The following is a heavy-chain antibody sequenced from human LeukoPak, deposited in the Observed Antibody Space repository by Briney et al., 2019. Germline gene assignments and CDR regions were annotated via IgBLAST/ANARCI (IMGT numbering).Heavy chain of an antibody. V-gene: IGHV4-59*01. J-gene: IGHJ6*02. CDR3: ARDPNYGMDV. CDR1: GGSISSYY. CDR2: IYYSGST. Sequence: SETLSLTCTVSGGSISSYYWSWIRQPPGKGLEWIGYIYYSGSTNYNPSLKSRFTISLDTSKTQFPLNLSSVTAADTAVYYCARDPNYGMDVWGQGTTVTVSS.